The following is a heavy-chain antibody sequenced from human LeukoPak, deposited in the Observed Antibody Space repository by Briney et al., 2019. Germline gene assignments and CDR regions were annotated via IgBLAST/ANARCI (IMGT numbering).Heavy chain of an antibody. V-gene: IGHV3-48*01. Sequence: PGGSLRLSCAASGFTFSTHNMNWVRQAPGKGLEWVSYISSSSSTVYYADSVKGRFTISRDNAKNSLYLQMNSLRAEDTAVYYCARGRPVDCWGPGTLVTVSS. J-gene: IGHJ4*02. CDR3: ARGRPVDC. CDR1: GFTFSTHN. CDR2: ISSSSSTV.